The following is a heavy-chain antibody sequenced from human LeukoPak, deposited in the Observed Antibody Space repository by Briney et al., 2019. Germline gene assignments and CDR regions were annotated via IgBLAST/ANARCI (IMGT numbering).Heavy chain of an antibody. J-gene: IGHJ5*02. Sequence: SETLSLTCTVSGGSISSYYWSWIRQPPGKGLEWIWYIYYSGSTNYNPSLKSRVTISVDTSENQFSLKLSSVTAADTAVYYCARAPTYYYDSSGLENWFDPWGQGTLVTVSS. CDR1: GGSISSYY. CDR2: IYYSGST. V-gene: IGHV4-59*01. CDR3: ARAPTYYYDSSGLENWFDP. D-gene: IGHD3-22*01.